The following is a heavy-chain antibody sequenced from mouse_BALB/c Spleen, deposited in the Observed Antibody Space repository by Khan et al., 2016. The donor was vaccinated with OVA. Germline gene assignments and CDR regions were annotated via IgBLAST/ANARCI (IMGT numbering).Heavy chain of an antibody. CDR1: GYSITSDYA. Sequence: EVQLQESGPGLVKPSQSLSLTCTVTGYSITSDYAWNWIRQFPGNKLEWMGYISYSGSTAYNPSLKSRISITRDTSTNQVFLQLNSVTTEDTATYYCASIILYCYGSNFDGYYFDYWGQGTTLTVSS. D-gene: IGHD1-1*01. V-gene: IGHV3-2*02. CDR3: ASIILYCYGSNFDGYYFDY. CDR2: ISYSGST. J-gene: IGHJ2*01.